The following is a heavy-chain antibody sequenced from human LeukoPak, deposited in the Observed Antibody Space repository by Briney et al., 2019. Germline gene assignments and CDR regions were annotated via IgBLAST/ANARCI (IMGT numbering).Heavy chain of an antibody. V-gene: IGHV3-20*04. CDR3: AKDSLSGIFGVFDI. CDR2: INWNGGST. J-gene: IGHJ3*02. D-gene: IGHD3-3*02. CDR1: GFTFDDYG. Sequence: GGSLRLSCAASGFTFDDYGMSWVRQAPGKGLEWVSGINWNGGSTGYADSVKGRFTISRDNAKNSLYLQMNSLRAEDMALYYCAKDSLSGIFGVFDIWGQGTMVTVSS.